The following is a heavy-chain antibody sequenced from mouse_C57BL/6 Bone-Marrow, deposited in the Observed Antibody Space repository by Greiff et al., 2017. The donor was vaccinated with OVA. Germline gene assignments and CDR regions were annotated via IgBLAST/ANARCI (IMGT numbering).Heavy chain of an antibody. CDR2: IYPGSGNT. V-gene: IGHV1-76*01. CDR1: GYTFTDYY. Sequence: VHLVESGAELVRPGASVKLSCKASGYTFTDYYINWVKQRPGQGLEWIARIYPGSGNTYYNEKFKGKATLTAEKSSSTAYMQLSSLTSEDSAVYFCAYYGSSYHFDYWGQGTTLTVSS. J-gene: IGHJ2*01. D-gene: IGHD1-1*01. CDR3: AYYGSSYHFDY.